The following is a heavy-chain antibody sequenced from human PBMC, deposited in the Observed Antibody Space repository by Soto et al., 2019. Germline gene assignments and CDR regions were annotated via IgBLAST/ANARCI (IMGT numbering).Heavy chain of an antibody. CDR1: GYTFTGHF. Sequence: ASVKVSCKPSGYTFTGHFLLLMRKDPASGLEWMGCIDPHGGDPDYHPRFQGSFTLTRDTSISTAYMQRSRLTSDDRAVYFCARGGAIFGGVKIPFEYWGPGTLVTVSS. V-gene: IGHV1-2*02. CDR2: IDPHGGDP. D-gene: IGHD3-3*01. CDR3: ARGGAIFGGVKIPFEY. J-gene: IGHJ4*02.